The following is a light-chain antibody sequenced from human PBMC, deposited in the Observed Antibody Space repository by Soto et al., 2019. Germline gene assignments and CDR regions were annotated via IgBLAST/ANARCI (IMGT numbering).Light chain of an antibody. V-gene: IGKV3-15*01. CDR3: QQYNNWPLT. Sequence: EIVMTQSPATLSVSPGARATLSCRASQSVSSNLAWYQQKPGQAPRLLIYGASTRATGIPARFSGSGSGTEFTLTISSLQSEDFAVYYCQQYNNWPLTLGGGTKVEIK. J-gene: IGKJ4*01. CDR1: QSVSSN. CDR2: GAS.